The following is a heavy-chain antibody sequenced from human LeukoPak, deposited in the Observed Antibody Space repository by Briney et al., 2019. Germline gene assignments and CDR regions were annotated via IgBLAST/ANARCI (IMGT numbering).Heavy chain of an antibody. CDR3: ARGSRYGSGSHFDF. Sequence: GGSPRLSCAASGFTFSDFYMGWIRQAPGKGLECVSYISSGGYNIHYADSVKGRFTISRDDAQNSLILQMNSLTAEDTAVFYCARGSRYGSGSHFDFWGQGTLVTVSS. D-gene: IGHD3-10*01. CDR2: ISSGGYNI. CDR1: GFTFSDFY. V-gene: IGHV3-11*01. J-gene: IGHJ4*02.